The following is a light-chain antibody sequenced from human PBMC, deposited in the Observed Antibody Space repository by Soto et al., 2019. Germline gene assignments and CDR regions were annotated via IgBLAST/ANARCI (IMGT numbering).Light chain of an antibody. V-gene: IGKV1-39*01. CDR2: TAS. CDR3: QHYNSYSEA. CDR1: QDISNY. J-gene: IGKJ1*01. Sequence: DIQMTQSPSSLSASVGDRVTITCQASQDISNYLNWYQQKPGKAPKLLIYTASSLQSGVPSRFSGSGSGTDFTLTISSLQPEDFATYYCQHYNSYSEAFGQGTKVDI.